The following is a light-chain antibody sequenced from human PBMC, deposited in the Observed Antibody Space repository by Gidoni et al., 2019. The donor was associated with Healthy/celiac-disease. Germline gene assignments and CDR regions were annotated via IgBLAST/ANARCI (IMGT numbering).Light chain of an antibody. J-gene: IGKJ2*01. CDR2: GAS. V-gene: IGKV3-20*01. Sequence: EIVLTQPPGTLPLSPGERATLSCRASQSVSSSYLAWYQQKPGQAPRLLIYGASSRATGIPDRFSGSGSGTDFTLTISRLEPEDFAVYYCQQYCSSPYTFGQGTKLEIK. CDR3: QQYCSSPYT. CDR1: QSVSSSY.